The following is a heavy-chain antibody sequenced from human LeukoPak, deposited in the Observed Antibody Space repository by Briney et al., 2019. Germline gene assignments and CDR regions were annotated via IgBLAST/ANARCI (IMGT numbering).Heavy chain of an antibody. D-gene: IGHD6-19*01. V-gene: IGHV3-30*04. J-gene: IGHJ5*02. CDR3: ASSTTVAGTFWFDP. Sequence: GGSLRLSCTPSGVTFSNYALDWVRQAPGKGLEWVAAISYDGTKTYYTDFVKGRFTISRDDPDNTLSLQMDSLRGEDVALYYCASSTTVAGTFWFDPWGQGTLVIVSS. CDR1: GVTFSNYA. CDR2: ISYDGTKT.